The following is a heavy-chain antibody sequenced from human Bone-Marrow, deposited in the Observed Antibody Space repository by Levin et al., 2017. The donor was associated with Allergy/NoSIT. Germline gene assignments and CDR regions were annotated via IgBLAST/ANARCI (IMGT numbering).Heavy chain of an antibody. CDR2: IYYSGST. CDR3: ARYGYDSLTVLWYFDY. D-gene: IGHD3-9*01. Sequence: SETLSLTCTVSGGSISNYYWSWIRQPPGKGLEYIGNIYYSGSTNYNHSLKSRVTISVDSSKNQFSLKVNSVTAADTAFYYWARYGYDSLTVLWYFDYWGQGTLVTVSS. J-gene: IGHJ4*02. CDR1: GGSISNYY. V-gene: IGHV4-59*01.